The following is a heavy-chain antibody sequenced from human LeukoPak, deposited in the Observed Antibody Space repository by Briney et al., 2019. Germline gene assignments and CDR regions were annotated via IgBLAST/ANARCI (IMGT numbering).Heavy chain of an antibody. V-gene: IGHV5-51*01. Sequence: GESLKISCKGSGYSFTTYWIGWVRQMPGKGLEWMGIISFGDSDSRYSPSFQGQVTISVDKSINTAYLQWSSLKASDTAMYYCATARPHRGFDIWGQGTMVTVSS. J-gene: IGHJ3*02. CDR1: GYSFTTYW. CDR2: ISFGDSDS. CDR3: ATARPHRGFDI.